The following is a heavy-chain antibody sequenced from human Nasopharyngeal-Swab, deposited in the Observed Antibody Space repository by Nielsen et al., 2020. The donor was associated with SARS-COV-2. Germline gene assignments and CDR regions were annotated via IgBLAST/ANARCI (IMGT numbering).Heavy chain of an antibody. D-gene: IGHD6-25*01. CDR2: IDSKSGVP. CDR1: GYTFIYYY. Sequence: ASVKVSRKASGYTFIYYYIHWVRQAPGQGLEWMGWIDSKSGVPKYAQKFQGRVTMTRDTSMGTAYMKLNRLTSDDTAVYYCAGERAGITADGRFYYSGMDVGGQGSAVAVSS. J-gene: IGHJ6*01. CDR3: AGERAGITADGRFYYSGMDV. V-gene: IGHV1-2*02.